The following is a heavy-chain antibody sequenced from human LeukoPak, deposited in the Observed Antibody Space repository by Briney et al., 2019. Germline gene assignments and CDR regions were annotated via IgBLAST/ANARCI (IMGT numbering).Heavy chain of an antibody. V-gene: IGHV3-48*03. J-gene: IGHJ4*02. CDR1: GFTFSSYE. Sequence: GGSLRLSCAASGFTFSSYEMNWVRQAPGKGLEWVSQISSSGGTKYYADSVKGRFTISRDNAKNSVYLQMNTLRAEDTAVYYCARGDTVMVTAVAGTGVDLDYRGQGTLVTVSS. CDR3: ARGDTVMVTAVAGTGVDLDY. D-gene: IGHD6-19*01. CDR2: ISSSGGTK.